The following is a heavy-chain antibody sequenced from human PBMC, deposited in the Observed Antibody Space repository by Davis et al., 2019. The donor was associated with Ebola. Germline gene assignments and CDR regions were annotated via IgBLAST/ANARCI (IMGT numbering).Heavy chain of an antibody. Sequence: GESLKISCAASGFTFSSYGMHWVRQAPGKGLEWVAVIWYDGSNKYYADSVKGRFTISRDNSKNTLYLQMNSLRAEDTAVYYCAVLNGQLFAFDIWGQGTMVTVSS. CDR3: AVLNGQLFAFDI. CDR1: GFTFSSYG. V-gene: IGHV3-30*02. D-gene: IGHD1-1*01. CDR2: IWYDGSNK. J-gene: IGHJ3*02.